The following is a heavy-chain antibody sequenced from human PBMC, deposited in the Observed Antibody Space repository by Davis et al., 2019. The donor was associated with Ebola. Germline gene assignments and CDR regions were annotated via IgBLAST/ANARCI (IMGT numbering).Heavy chain of an antibody. D-gene: IGHD2-2*01. Sequence: GGSLRLSCAASGFTFSTYWMTWVRQAPGKGLEWVANIKQDGSDKFYVDSAKGRFTISRDNAKNSLYLQMNSLRAEDTAVYYCARGLYCSSTSCYDYGMDVWGQGTTVTVSS. J-gene: IGHJ6*02. CDR1: GFTFSTYW. CDR3: ARGLYCSSTSCYDYGMDV. CDR2: IKQDGSDK. V-gene: IGHV3-7*03.